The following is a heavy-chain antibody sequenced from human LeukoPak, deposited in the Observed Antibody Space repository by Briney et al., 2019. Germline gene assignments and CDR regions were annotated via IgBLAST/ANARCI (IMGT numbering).Heavy chain of an antibody. CDR3: AKCPSGVLRYFAPIDY. Sequence: GGSLRLSCAASGLTVSSYMSWVRQAPGKGLEWVSVIYSGGSIYYADSVKGRFTISRDKSKNTLYLQMNSLRAEDTAVYYCAKCPSGVLRYFAPIDYWGQGTLVTVSS. CDR2: IYSGGSI. J-gene: IGHJ4*02. D-gene: IGHD3-9*01. V-gene: IGHV3-66*01. CDR1: GLTVSSY.